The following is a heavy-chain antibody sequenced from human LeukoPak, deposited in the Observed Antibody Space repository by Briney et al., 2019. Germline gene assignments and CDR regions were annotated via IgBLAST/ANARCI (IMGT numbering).Heavy chain of an antibody. CDR1: GGSITNSGYY. Sequence: SETPSLTCTVSGGSITNSGYYWGWVRQPPGKGLEWIASIYYTGSTYYNPSLKSRVTISLDASKKQFSLKLSSVTAADTAVYYCAKVTASGFFDYWGQGTLVTVSS. D-gene: IGHD2-21*02. J-gene: IGHJ4*02. V-gene: IGHV4-39*07. CDR2: IYYTGST. CDR3: AKVTASGFFDY.